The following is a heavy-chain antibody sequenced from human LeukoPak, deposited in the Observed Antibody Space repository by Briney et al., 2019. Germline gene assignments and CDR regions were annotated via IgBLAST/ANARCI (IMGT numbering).Heavy chain of an antibody. V-gene: IGHV1-69*13. D-gene: IGHD3-22*01. CDR2: SIPIFSRA. CDR3: ARVGPPRRDHYYPSSGDYLPIFEI. J-gene: IGHJ3*02. CDR1: GTTFGFSA. Sequence: ASVKVSCKVSGTTFGFSAISWVRQAPGQGLEWMGGSIPIFSRADYAQRLQDRITITWDESTGTDYMELRSLTFDDTAVYYCARVGPPRRDHYYPSSGDYLPIFEIWGHGTMVTVSS.